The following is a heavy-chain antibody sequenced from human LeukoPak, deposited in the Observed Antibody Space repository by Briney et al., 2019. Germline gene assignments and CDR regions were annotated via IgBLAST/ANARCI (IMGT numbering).Heavy chain of an antibody. J-gene: IGHJ4*02. CDR1: GFTFSSYE. CDR3: ASRLPTVTTLFTEY. D-gene: IGHD4-17*01. CDR2: ISSSGSTI. V-gene: IGHV3-48*03. Sequence: PGGSLRLSCAASGFTFSSYEMNWVRQAPGKGLEWVSYISSSGSTIYYADSVKGRFTISRDNAKNSLYLQMNSLRAEDTAVYYCASRLPTVTTLFTEYWGQGTLVTVSS.